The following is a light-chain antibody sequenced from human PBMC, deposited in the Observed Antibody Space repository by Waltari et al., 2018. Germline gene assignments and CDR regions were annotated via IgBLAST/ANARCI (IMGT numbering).Light chain of an antibody. V-gene: IGKV3-15*01. Sequence: EIVMTQSPATLSVSPGERATLSCRASQSVSRNLAWYQHKPGQAPRLLIYGASTRATGIPARFSGSGSGTEFTLTISSLQSEDFAVYYCQQYNNWWTFGQGTKVEIK. CDR3: QQYNNWWT. CDR1: QSVSRN. CDR2: GAS. J-gene: IGKJ1*01.